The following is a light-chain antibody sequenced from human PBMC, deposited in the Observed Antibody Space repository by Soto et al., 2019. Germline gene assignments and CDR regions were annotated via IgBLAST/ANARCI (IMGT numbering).Light chain of an antibody. Sequence: EIVLTQSPATLSVSPGERASLSCRASQSIARNLAWYQQIPGQAPRLLIYAASTRATGIPARFSGSGSGTDFTLTISRLEPEDFAVYYCQQYGSSPITFGQGTRLEI. CDR1: QSIARN. CDR3: QQYGSSPIT. V-gene: IGKV3-20*01. J-gene: IGKJ5*01. CDR2: AAS.